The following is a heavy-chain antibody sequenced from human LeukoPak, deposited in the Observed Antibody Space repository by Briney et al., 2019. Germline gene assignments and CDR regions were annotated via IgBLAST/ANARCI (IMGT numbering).Heavy chain of an antibody. CDR2: IYYSGST. V-gene: IGHV4-59*01. D-gene: IGHD3-10*01. CDR3: ARVEEGYGSGRRGNFYYYYMDV. CDR1: GGSISSYY. J-gene: IGHJ6*03. Sequence: SETLSLTCTVSGGSISSYYWSWIRQPPGKGLEWIGYIYYSGSTNYNPSLKSRVTISVDTSKNQFSLKLSSVTAADTAVYYCARVEEGYGSGRRGNFYYYYMDVWGKGTTVTISS.